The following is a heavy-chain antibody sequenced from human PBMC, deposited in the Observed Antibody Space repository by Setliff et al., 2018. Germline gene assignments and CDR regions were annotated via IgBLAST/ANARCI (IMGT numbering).Heavy chain of an antibody. Sequence: SETLSLTCAVSGYSISSGYYWGWIRQPPGKGLEWIGYISNRGSTDYNPSLKSRVTISEDTSRSQFSLKLTSVTTEDTAVYYCAISTIFGVVSPTPDAFDIWGQGTMVTVSS. CDR2: ISNRGST. CDR3: AISTIFGVVSPTPDAFDI. D-gene: IGHD3-3*01. V-gene: IGHV4-38-2*01. J-gene: IGHJ3*02. CDR1: GYSISSGYY.